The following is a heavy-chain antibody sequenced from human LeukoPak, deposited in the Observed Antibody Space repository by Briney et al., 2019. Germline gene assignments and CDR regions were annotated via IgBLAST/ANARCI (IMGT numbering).Heavy chain of an antibody. J-gene: IGHJ6*02. V-gene: IGHV4-59*06. CDR3: ARAGWNRYYYYYGMDV. CDR1: GGSISSYY. Sequence: SETLSLTCTVSGGSISSYYWSWIRQHPGKGLEWIGYIYYSGSTYYNPSLKSRVTISVDTSKNQFSLKLSSVTAADTAVYYCARAGWNRYYYYYGMDVWGQGTTVTVSS. CDR2: IYYSGST. D-gene: IGHD1-1*01.